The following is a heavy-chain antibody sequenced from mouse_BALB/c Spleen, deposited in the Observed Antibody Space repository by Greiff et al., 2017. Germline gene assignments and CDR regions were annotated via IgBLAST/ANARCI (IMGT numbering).Heavy chain of an antibody. J-gene: IGHJ1*01. CDR3: AKDEDYGSSILHWYFDV. CDR1: GFSLTDYG. CDR2: IWGGGST. Sequence: QVQLKESGPGLVAPSQSLSITCTVSGFSLTDYGVSWIRQPPGKGLEWLGVIWGGGSTYYNSALKSRLSISKDNSKSQVFLKMNSLQTDDTAMYYCAKDEDYGSSILHWYFDVWGAGTTVTVSS. V-gene: IGHV2-6-5*01. D-gene: IGHD1-1*01.